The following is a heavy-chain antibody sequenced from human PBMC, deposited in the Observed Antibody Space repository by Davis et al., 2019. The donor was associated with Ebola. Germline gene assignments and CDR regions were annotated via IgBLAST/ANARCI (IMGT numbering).Heavy chain of an antibody. J-gene: IGHJ6*02. D-gene: IGHD4-17*01. CDR3: ARGYGDFYYYGMDV. CDR1: GGTFSSYA. Sequence: SVKVSCKASGGTFSSYAISWVRQAPGQGLEWMGGIIPIFGTANYAQKFQGRVTITADKSTSTAYMELSSLRSEDTAVYYCARGYGDFYYYGMDVWGQGTTATVSS. CDR2: IIPIFGTA. V-gene: IGHV1-69*06.